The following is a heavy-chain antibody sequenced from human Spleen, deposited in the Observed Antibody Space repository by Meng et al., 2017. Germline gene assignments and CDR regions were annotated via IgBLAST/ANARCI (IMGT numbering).Heavy chain of an antibody. CDR1: GYNFPDYW. CDR2: IDPKSGDT. D-gene: IGHD3-10*01. Sequence: ASVKVSCKPSGYNFPDYWLHWVRRAPGQGLEWMGRIDPKSGDTHYAQRFQGRVTMTGDTSISTAYMELSGLRSDDTAMYYCAREGGWFGGYGMDVWGQGTTVTVSS. J-gene: IGHJ6*02. V-gene: IGHV1-2*06. CDR3: AREGGWFGGYGMDV.